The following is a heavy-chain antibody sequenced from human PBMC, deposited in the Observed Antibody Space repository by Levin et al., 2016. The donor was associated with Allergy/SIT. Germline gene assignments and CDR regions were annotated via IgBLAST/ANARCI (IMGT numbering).Heavy chain of an antibody. CDR2: INTDGSIT. V-gene: IGHV3-74*01. D-gene: IGHD1-26*01. J-gene: IGHJ5*02. Sequence: GGSLRLSCTASGFALDNYWMHWVRQAPGKGLVWVSRINTDGSITNYADSVKGRFTMSRDEAKNTLFLQMNRLRAEDTAVYYCTTDRPPWDGGTDKENWSDPWGQGTLVTVS. CDR3: TTDRPPWDGGTDKENWSDP. CDR1: GFALDNYW.